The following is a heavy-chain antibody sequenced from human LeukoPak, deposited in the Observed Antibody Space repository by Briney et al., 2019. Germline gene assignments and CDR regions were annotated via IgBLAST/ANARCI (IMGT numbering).Heavy chain of an antibody. CDR2: TRNKANSYTT. CDR1: GFTFSDHY. CDR3: ARVFGTDWRSHYLDY. V-gene: IGHV3-72*01. Sequence: PGGSLRLSCAASGFTFSDHYMDWVRQAPGKGLEWVGRTRNKANSYTTGYAPSVKGRFVTSRDDSKNSLYLQMSSLKTEDTAIYYCARVFGTDWRSHYLDYWGQGTLVTVSS. J-gene: IGHJ4*02. D-gene: IGHD2-21*01.